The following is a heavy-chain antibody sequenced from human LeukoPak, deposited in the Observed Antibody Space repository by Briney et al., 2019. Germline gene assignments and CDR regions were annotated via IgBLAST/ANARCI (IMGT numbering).Heavy chain of an antibody. Sequence: PGGSLRLSCAASGFTVSSNYMSWVRQAPGKGLEWVSVIYSDGSTYYADSVKGRFTISRDTSKNTLYLQMNSLRAEDTAMYYCASGGGNSGIYYYYGLDVWGQGTTVTVSS. J-gene: IGHJ6*02. CDR1: GFTVSSNY. CDR3: ASGGGNSGIYYYYGLDV. V-gene: IGHV3-53*01. CDR2: IYSDGST. D-gene: IGHD4-23*01.